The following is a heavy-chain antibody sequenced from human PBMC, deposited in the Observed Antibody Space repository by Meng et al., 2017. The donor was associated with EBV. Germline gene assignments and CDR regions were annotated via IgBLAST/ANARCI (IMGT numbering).Heavy chain of an antibody. CDR3: ASESGRGYTPDY. CDR2: FLPRLGAP. D-gene: IGHD3-10*01. J-gene: IGHJ4*02. CDR1: GGPFRYYA. V-gene: IGHV1-69*01. Sequence: VWFVHAAGGVKKPGSSVRVSCMTSGGPFRYYAISWVRQAPGQGLEWLGGFLPRLGAPNYAQKFNGRVKITADESTSTHYMDLSSLRSEDTAIYYCASESGRGYTPDYWGQGTLVTVSS.